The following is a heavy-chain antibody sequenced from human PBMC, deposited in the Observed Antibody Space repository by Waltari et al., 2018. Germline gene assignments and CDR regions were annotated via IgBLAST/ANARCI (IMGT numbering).Heavy chain of an antibody. V-gene: IGHV3-48*03. D-gene: IGHD2-2*01. CDR1: GFPFSSSD. CDR3: ARRYCSSTSCLFDY. CDR2: ISSSGTTI. Sequence: EVQLVESGGGLVQPGGSLRLSGAASGFPFSSSDMNWVRRAPGKGLEWFSHISSSGTTIYYADSVKGRFTISRDNAKNSLYLQMNSLRAEDTAVYYCARRYCSSTSCLFDYWGQGTLVTVSS. J-gene: IGHJ4*02.